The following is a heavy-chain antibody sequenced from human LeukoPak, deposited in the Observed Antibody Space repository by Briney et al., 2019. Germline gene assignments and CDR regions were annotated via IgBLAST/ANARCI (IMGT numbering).Heavy chain of an antibody. CDR2: IYTSGST. CDR1: GGSLSRYY. D-gene: IGHD3-10*01. V-gene: IGHV4-4*07. Sequence: SETLSLTCTVSGGSLSRYYWSWIRQPAGKGLEWIGRIYTSGSTNYNPSLKSRVTMSVDTSKNQFSLKLSSVTAADTAVYYCARGGITMVRGVTVDYYYYYYMDVWGKGTTVTVSS. CDR3: ARGGITMVRGVTVDYYYYYYMDV. J-gene: IGHJ6*03.